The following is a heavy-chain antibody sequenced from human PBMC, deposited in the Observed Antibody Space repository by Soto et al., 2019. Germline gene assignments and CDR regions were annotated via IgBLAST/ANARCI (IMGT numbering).Heavy chain of an antibody. CDR2: ISWNSGSI. V-gene: IGHV3-9*01. CDR3: AKDIGVATPWGWFDP. D-gene: IGHD5-12*01. J-gene: IGHJ5*02. CDR1: GFTFDDYA. Sequence: EVQLVESGGGLVQPGRSLRLSCAASGFTFDDYAMHWVRQAPGKGLEWVSGISWNSGSIGYADSVKGRFTISRDNAKNSLYLQMNSLIAEDTALYYCAKDIGVATPWGWFDPWGQGTLVTVSS.